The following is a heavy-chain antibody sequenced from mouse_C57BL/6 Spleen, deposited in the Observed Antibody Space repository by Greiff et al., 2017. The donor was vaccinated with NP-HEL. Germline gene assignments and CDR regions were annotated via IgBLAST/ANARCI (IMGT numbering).Heavy chain of an antibody. J-gene: IGHJ3*01. V-gene: IGHV1-64*01. CDR3: ARSSYDYDGEFAY. D-gene: IGHD2-4*01. CDR2: IHPNSGST. Sequence: VQLQQPGAELVKPGASVKLSCKASGYTFTSYWMHWVKQRPGQGLEWIGMIHPNSGSTNYNEKFKSKATLTVDKSSSTAYMQLSSLTSEDSAVYYCARSSYDYDGEFAYWGQGTLVTVSA. CDR1: GYTFTSYW.